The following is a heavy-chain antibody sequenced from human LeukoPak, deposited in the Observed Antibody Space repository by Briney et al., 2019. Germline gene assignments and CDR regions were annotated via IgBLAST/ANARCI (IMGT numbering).Heavy chain of an antibody. V-gene: IGHV3-7*01. D-gene: IGHD4-17*01. J-gene: IGHJ4*02. CDR1: GFTFSNYW. CDR2: IKQDGSEK. CDR3: ARESGVYGDYDY. Sequence: GGSLRLSCAASGFTFSNYWMSWVRQAPGKGLEWVANIKQDGSEKYYVDSVKGRFTISRDNAKNSLYLQMNSLRAEDTAVYYCARESGVYGDYDYWGQGTLVTVSS.